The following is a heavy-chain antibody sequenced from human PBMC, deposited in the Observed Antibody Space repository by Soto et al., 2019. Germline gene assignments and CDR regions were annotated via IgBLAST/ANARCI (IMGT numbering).Heavy chain of an antibody. CDR1: GGTFSSYA. D-gene: IGHD5-12*01. CDR2: IIPIFGTA. CDR3: ARVRERGYDTYFDY. V-gene: IGHV1-69*06. J-gene: IGHJ4*02. Sequence: SVKVASKASGGTFSSYAISWVRQETGQGHEWMGGIIPIFGTANYAQKFQGRVTITADKSTSTAYMELSSLRPEDTAVYYCARVRERGYDTYFDYWGQGTLVTVSS.